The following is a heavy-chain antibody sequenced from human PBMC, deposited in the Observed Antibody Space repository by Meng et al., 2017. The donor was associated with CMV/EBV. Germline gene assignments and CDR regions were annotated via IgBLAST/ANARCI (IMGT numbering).Heavy chain of an antibody. Sequence: GGSLRLSCAASGFTFSSYGMHWVRQAPGKGLEWVAFIRYDGSNKYYADSVKGRFTISRDNSKNTPYLQMNSLRAEDTAVYYCTTIPSIAATIWGQGTLVTVSS. CDR1: GFTFSSYG. D-gene: IGHD6-13*01. J-gene: IGHJ4*02. CDR2: IRYDGSNK. CDR3: TTIPSIAATI. V-gene: IGHV3-30*02.